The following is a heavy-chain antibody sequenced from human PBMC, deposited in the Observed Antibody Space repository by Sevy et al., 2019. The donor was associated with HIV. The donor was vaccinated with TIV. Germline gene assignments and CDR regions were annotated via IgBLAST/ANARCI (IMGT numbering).Heavy chain of an antibody. CDR2: INPSCGST. J-gene: IGHJ4*02. CDR1: GYTFTSYY. V-gene: IGHV1-46*01. Sequence: ASVKVSCKASGYTFTSYYMHWVRQAPGQGLEWMGIINPSCGSTSYAQKFQGRVTMTRDTSTSTVYMELSSLRSEDTAVYYCARGSSEYCTNGVCYSLYYFDYWGQGTLVTVSS. CDR3: ARGSSEYCTNGVCYSLYYFDY. D-gene: IGHD2-8*01.